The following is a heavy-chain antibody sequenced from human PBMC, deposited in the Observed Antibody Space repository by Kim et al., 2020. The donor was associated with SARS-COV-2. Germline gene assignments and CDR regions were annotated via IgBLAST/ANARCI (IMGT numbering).Heavy chain of an antibody. J-gene: IGHJ4*02. Sequence: GGSLRLSCAASGFTFSSYSMNWVRQAPGKGLEWVSSISSSSSYIYYADSVKGRFTISRDNAKNSLYLQMNSLRAEDTAVYYCARGCSSTSCYSYYWGQGTLVTVSS. CDR2: ISSSSSYI. D-gene: IGHD2-2*01. V-gene: IGHV3-21*01. CDR1: GFTFSSYS. CDR3: ARGCSSTSCYSYY.